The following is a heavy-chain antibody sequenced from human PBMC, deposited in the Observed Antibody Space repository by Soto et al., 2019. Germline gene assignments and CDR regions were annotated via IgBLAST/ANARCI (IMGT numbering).Heavy chain of an antibody. CDR3: ARVGYYGSGILDAFDI. CDR1: GYTFTSYG. Sequence: ASVKVSCKASGYTFTSYGISWVRQAPGQGLEWMGWISAYNGNTNYAQKLQGRITMTTDTSTSTAYMELRSLRSDDTAVYYCARVGYYGSGILDAFDIWGQGTMVTVSS. V-gene: IGHV1-18*01. D-gene: IGHD3-10*01. J-gene: IGHJ3*02. CDR2: ISAYNGNT.